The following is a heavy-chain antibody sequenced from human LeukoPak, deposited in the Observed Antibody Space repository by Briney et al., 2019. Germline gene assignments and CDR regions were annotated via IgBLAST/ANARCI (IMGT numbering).Heavy chain of an antibody. V-gene: IGHV3-74*01. J-gene: IGHJ5*02. CDR2: INSDGSST. CDR1: GFTFSSYW. Sequence: GGSLTLSCAASGFTFSSYWMHWVRQAPGKGLVWVSRINSDGSSTSYADSVKGRFTISRDNAKNTLYLQMNSLRAEDTAVYYCARGYDSSDSGFDPWGQGTLVTVSS. D-gene: IGHD3-22*01. CDR3: ARGYDSSDSGFDP.